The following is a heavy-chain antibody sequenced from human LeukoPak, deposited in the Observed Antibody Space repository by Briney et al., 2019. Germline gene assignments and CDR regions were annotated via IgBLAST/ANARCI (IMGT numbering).Heavy chain of an antibody. Sequence: GGSLRLSCADSGFTFSSYAMSWVRQAPGKGLEWVSAISGSGGSTYYADSVKGRFTISRDNSKNTLYLQMNSLRAEDTAVYYCAKESTWGVVVIAIPRYFDYWGQGTLVTVSS. J-gene: IGHJ4*02. CDR3: AKESTWGVVVIAIPRYFDY. V-gene: IGHV3-23*01. CDR1: GFTFSSYA. CDR2: ISGSGGST. D-gene: IGHD2-21*01.